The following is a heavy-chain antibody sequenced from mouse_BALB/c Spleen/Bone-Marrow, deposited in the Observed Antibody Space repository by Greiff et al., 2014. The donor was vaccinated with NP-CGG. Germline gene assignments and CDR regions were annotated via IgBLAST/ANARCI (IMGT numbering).Heavy chain of an antibody. CDR3: SREDGNHYFDY. Sequence: QVQLQQSGAELVKPGASVKMSCKASGYTFTSYWMHWVKQRPGHGLEWIGLIDPSDSYTSYNQSFKGKATLTVGTSSNTAYMQLSSLTSEDSAVYYCSREDGNHYFDYWGQGTTLAVSS. CDR2: IDPSDSYT. CDR1: GYTFTSYW. V-gene: IGHV1S127*01. J-gene: IGHJ2*01. D-gene: IGHD2-3*01.